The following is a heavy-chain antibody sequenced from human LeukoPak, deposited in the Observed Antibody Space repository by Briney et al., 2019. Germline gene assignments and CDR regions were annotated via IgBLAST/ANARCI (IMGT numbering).Heavy chain of an antibody. D-gene: IGHD3-22*01. CDR3: AKDHYDSSGYPFDY. CDR2: IYRSGRT. CDR1: GYSISSGYY. Sequence: PSETLSLTCTVSGYSISSGYYWGWIRQPPGKGLEWIGSIYRSGRTFYNPSLKSRVTISVDTSKNHFSLKLRSVTAADTAVYYCAKDHYDSSGYPFDYWGQGTLVTVSS. J-gene: IGHJ4*02. V-gene: IGHV4-38-2*02.